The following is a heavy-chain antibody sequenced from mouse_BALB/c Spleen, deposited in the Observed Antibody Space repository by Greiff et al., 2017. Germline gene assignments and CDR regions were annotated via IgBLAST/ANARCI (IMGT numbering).Heavy chain of an antibody. CDR3: TRGGYYRYEGDY. CDR1: GYTFTSYY. D-gene: IGHD2-14*01. J-gene: IGHJ2*01. CDR2: INPSNGGT. Sequence: QVQLKESGAELVKPGASVKLSCKASGYTFTSYYMYWVKQRPGQGLEWIGEINPSNGGTNFNEKFKSKATLTVDKSSSTAYMQLSSLTSEDSAVYYCTRGGYYRYEGDYWGQGTTLTVSS. V-gene: IGHV1S81*02.